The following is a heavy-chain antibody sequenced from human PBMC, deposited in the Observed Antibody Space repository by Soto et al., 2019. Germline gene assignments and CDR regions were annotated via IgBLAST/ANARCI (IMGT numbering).Heavy chain of an antibody. D-gene: IGHD2-21*02. Sequence: EVQLVESGGGLVKPGGSLRLSCAASGFTFSNAWMNWVRQAPGKGLEWVGRIKSKTDGATTDYAAPVKGRFTISRDDSKNMLYLQMNSLKTEDTAVYYCTTGAHCGGDCYYWYFDLWGRGTLVTVSS. J-gene: IGHJ2*01. CDR3: TTGAHCGGDCYYWYFDL. V-gene: IGHV3-15*07. CDR1: GFTFSNAW. CDR2: IKSKTDGATT.